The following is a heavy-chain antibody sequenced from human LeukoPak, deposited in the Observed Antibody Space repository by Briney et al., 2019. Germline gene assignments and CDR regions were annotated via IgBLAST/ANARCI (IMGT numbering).Heavy chain of an antibody. Sequence: GGSLRLSCAASGFTFSNYGMNWVRQAPGKGLVWVSRMNPDGTGSYYADSVKGRFTISRDNAKNTLYLQMNSLRAEDTAVYYCTRNLYGDCWGQGTLVTVSS. V-gene: IGHV3-74*01. CDR2: MNPDGTGS. CDR3: TRNLYGDC. J-gene: IGHJ4*02. D-gene: IGHD3-16*01. CDR1: GFTFSNYG.